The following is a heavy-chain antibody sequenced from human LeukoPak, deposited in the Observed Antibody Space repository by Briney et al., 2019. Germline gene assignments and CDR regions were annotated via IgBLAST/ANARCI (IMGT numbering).Heavy chain of an antibody. V-gene: IGHV5-51*01. Sequence: GESLKISCKGSGYSFTSYWIGWVRQMPGKGLEWMGIIYPGDSDTRYSPSFQGQVTISADKSISTAYLQWSSLKASDTAMYYCARRLTPGIAAAANNWFDPWGQGTLVTVSS. CDR2: IYPGDSDT. D-gene: IGHD6-13*01. CDR3: ARRLTPGIAAAANNWFDP. J-gene: IGHJ5*02. CDR1: GYSFTSYW.